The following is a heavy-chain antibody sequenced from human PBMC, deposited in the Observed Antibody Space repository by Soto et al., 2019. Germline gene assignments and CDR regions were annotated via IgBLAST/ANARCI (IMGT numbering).Heavy chain of an antibody. D-gene: IGHD3-3*01. Sequence: GGSLRLSCVASGFPFSEYWIHWVRQIPGKGLVYVSAISSNGGSTYYADSVKGRFTISRDNSKNTLYLQMSSLRAEDTAVYYCVKDYDFLGYFDYWGQGTLVTVSS. CDR1: GFPFSEYW. V-gene: IGHV3-64D*08. CDR3: VKDYDFLGYFDY. CDR2: ISSNGGST. J-gene: IGHJ4*02.